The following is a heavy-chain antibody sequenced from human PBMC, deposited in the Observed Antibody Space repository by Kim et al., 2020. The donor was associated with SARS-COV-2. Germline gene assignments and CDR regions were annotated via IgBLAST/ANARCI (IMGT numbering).Heavy chain of an antibody. J-gene: IGHJ4*02. D-gene: IGHD3-9*01. CDR3: ARDAGPVLRYFDWFLGY. CDR1: GFTFSSYA. V-gene: IGHV3-30*04. Sequence: GGSLRLSCAASGFTFSSYAMHWVRQAPGKGLEWVAVISYDGSNKYYADSVKGRFTISRDNSKNTLYLQMNSLRAEDTAVYYCARDAGPVLRYFDWFLGYWGQGTLVTVSS. CDR2: ISYDGSNK.